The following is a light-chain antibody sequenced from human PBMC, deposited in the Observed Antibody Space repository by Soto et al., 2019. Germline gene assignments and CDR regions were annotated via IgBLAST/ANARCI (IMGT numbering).Light chain of an antibody. CDR3: SSHGGSNAFYV. Sequence: QSALTQPPSASGSPGQSVTISCTGTSSDVGAYNFVSWYQQHPGKVPKLMIYEVNKRPSGVPDRFSGSKSGNTASLTVSGLQAEDEADYYCSSHGGSNAFYVFGTGTKVTVL. V-gene: IGLV2-8*01. CDR2: EVN. CDR1: SSDVGAYNF. J-gene: IGLJ1*01.